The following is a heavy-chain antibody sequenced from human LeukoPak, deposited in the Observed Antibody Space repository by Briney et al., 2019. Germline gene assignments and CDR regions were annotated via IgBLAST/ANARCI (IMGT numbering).Heavy chain of an antibody. D-gene: IGHD5/OR15-5a*01. CDR2: IYTTGST. V-gene: IGHV4-4*07. CDR3: ATGRDGSTSDFDS. CDR1: GGSIRSYI. J-gene: IGHJ4*02. Sequence: SETLSLTCTVSGGSIRSYIWNWSRQPAGKGLEWIGRIYTTGSTYYNPSLKSRVTMSVDTSKNQFSLKLRSLTAADKAVYYCATGRDGSTSDFDSWGQGTLVTVSS.